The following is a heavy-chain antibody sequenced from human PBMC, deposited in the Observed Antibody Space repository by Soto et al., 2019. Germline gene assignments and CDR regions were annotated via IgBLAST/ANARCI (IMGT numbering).Heavy chain of an antibody. CDR2: ISGSGDST. D-gene: IGHD1-26*01. J-gene: IGHJ4*02. CDR3: ARRGSGSYYDY. Sequence: EVQLLESGGGLVQPGGSLRLSCAASGFTFSSYAMRWVRQAPGKGLEWVSAISGSGDSTYYADSVKGRFTISRDNSKKTVYLQMNSLRGEDTAVYYCARRGSGSYYDYWGQGTLVTVSS. CDR1: GFTFSSYA. V-gene: IGHV3-23*01.